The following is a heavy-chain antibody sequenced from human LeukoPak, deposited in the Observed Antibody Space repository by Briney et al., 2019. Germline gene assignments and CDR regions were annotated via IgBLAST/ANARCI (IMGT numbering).Heavy chain of an antibody. CDR1: GFTFSSYA. J-gene: IGHJ6*02. D-gene: IGHD3-9*01. Sequence: GRSLRLSCAASGFTFSSYAMHWVRQAPGKGPEWVAVISYDGSNKYYADSVKGRFTISRDNSKNTLYLQMNSLRAEDTAVYYCARDREYYDILTGYPYYYGMDVWGQGTTVTVSS. V-gene: IGHV3-30-3*01. CDR2: ISYDGSNK. CDR3: ARDREYYDILTGYPYYYGMDV.